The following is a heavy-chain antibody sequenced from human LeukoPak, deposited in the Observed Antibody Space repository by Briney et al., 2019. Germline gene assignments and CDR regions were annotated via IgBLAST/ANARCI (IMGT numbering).Heavy chain of an antibody. CDR3: ARFYDSSGYYFLDY. CDR2: ISSSSSYI. CDR1: GFTFSSYS. V-gene: IGHV3-21*01. J-gene: IGHJ4*02. Sequence: GGSLRLSCAASGFTFSSYSMNWVRQAPGKGLEWVSSISSSSSYIYYADSVKGRFTISRDNAKNSLYLQINSLRAEDTAVYYCARFYDSSGYYFLDYWGQGTLVTVSS. D-gene: IGHD3-22*01.